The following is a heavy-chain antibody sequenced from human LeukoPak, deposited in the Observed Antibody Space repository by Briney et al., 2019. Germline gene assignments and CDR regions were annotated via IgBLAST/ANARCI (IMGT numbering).Heavy chain of an antibody. V-gene: IGHV3-53*01. CDR2: IYSGDTT. Sequence: GGSLRLSCAASGFTVSSNYMSWVRQAPGKGLEWVSVIYSGDTTYYADSVKGRFTISRDKSKNTLYLQMNSLRAEDTAVYYCAKDRTYYDRSGYYYDAFDIWGQGTMVTVSS. D-gene: IGHD3-22*01. J-gene: IGHJ3*02. CDR1: GFTVSSNY. CDR3: AKDRTYYDRSGYYYDAFDI.